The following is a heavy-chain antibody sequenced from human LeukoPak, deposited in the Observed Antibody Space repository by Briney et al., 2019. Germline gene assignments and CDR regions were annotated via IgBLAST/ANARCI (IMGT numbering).Heavy chain of an antibody. J-gene: IGHJ4*02. CDR2: ISYDGSNK. D-gene: IGHD5-24*01. CDR1: GFTFSSYA. Sequence: GGSLRLSCAASGFTFSSYAMHWVRQAPGKGLEWVAVISYDGSNKYYADSVKGRFTISRDNSKNTLYLQMNSLRAEDTAVYYCARDKRRDGYNLGYRGQGTLVTVSS. V-gene: IGHV3-30*04. CDR3: ARDKRRDGYNLGY.